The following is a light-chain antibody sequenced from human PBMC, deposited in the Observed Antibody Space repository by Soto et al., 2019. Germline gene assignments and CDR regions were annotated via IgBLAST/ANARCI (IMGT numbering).Light chain of an antibody. Sequence: QSVLTQPASVSAAPGQTVTISCSGSSSNIGNNYVSWYQQLPGTAPKLLMYDNNNRPSGIPDRFSGSKSGTAATLGITGLQTGDEADYYCGTWDSSLSALVFGGGTKLTV. J-gene: IGLJ2*01. CDR2: DNN. V-gene: IGLV1-51*01. CDR1: SSNIGNNY. CDR3: GTWDSSLSALV.